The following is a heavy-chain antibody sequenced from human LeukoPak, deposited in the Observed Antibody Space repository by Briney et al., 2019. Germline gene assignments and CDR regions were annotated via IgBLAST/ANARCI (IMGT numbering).Heavy chain of an antibody. D-gene: IGHD2-2*01. CDR3: ARLGIGVVPSAMLGDYYFDY. Sequence: SETLSLTCDVSGGSITQTNYWTWVRQPPGKGLEWIGEVNLQGGTNYNPSLLRRVAISVDTSANHVSLQMTSVTAADTAVYYCARLGIGVVPSAMLGDYYFDYWGQGTLVTVSS. CDR1: GGSITQTNY. J-gene: IGHJ4*02. CDR2: VNLQGGT. V-gene: IGHV4-4*02.